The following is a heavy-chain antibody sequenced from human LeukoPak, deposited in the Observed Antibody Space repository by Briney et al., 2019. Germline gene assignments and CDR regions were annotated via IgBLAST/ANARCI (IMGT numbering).Heavy chain of an antibody. Sequence: SETLSLTCTVSGGSISSSSYYWGWIRQPPGKGLEWIGSIYYSGSTYYNPSLKSRVTISVDTSRNQFSLKLSSVTAADTAVYYCARYGRGSGSTPLDYWGQGTLVTVSS. CDR2: IYYSGST. CDR3: ARYGRGSGSTPLDY. CDR1: GGSISSSSYY. V-gene: IGHV4-39*07. D-gene: IGHD3-10*01. J-gene: IGHJ4*02.